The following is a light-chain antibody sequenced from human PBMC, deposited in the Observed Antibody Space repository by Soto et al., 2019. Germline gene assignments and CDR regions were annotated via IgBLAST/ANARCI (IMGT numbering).Light chain of an antibody. V-gene: IGLV2-8*01. Sequence: QSVLTQPPSASGSPGQSVTISCTGTSSDVGAYIFVSWYQQHPGKAPKLMVYDVNRRPPGVPDRFFGSKSGNTASLTVSGLQAEDEADYYCVSFAGGTYVFGTGTHLTVL. J-gene: IGLJ1*01. CDR3: VSFAGGTYV. CDR1: SSDVGAYIF. CDR2: DVN.